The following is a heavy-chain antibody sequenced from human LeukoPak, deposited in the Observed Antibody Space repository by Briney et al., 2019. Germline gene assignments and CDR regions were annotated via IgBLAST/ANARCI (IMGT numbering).Heavy chain of an antibody. CDR1: GFTFSSYA. J-gene: IGHJ4*02. CDR3: ANYGYCSSTSCEGPIDY. Sequence: GGSLRLSCAASGFTFSSYAMSWVRQAPGKGLEWVSGISGGGGSTYYADSVKGRFTISRDNSKNTLYLQMNSLRAEDTAVYYCANYGYCSSTSCEGPIDYWGQGTLVTVSS. D-gene: IGHD2-2*01. CDR2: ISGGGGST. V-gene: IGHV3-23*01.